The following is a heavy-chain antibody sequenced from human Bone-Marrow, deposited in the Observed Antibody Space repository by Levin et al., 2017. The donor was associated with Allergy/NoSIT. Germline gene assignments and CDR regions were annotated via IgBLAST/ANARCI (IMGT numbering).Heavy chain of an antibody. Sequence: KASETLSLTCAVYGGSFSGYYWSWIRQPPGKGLEWIGEINHSGSTNYNPSLKSRVTISVDTSKNQFSLKLSSVTAADTAVYYCARTPFTGLKYFQHWGQGTLVTVSS. CDR2: INHSGST. V-gene: IGHV4-34*01. CDR3: ARTPFTGLKYFQH. CDR1: GGSFSGYY. D-gene: IGHD1-14*01. J-gene: IGHJ1*01.